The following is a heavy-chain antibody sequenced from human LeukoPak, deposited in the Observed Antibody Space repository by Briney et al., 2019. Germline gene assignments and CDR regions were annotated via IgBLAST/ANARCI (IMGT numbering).Heavy chain of an antibody. CDR1: GGTFSSYA. Sequence: SVKVSCKASGGTFSSYAISWVRQAPGQGLEWMGRIIPIFGTANYAQKFQGRVTITTGESTSTAYMELSSLRSEDTAVYYCARATRVRGVYYFDYWGQGTLVTVSS. D-gene: IGHD3-10*01. J-gene: IGHJ4*02. CDR3: ARATRVRGVYYFDY. CDR2: IIPIFGTA. V-gene: IGHV1-69*05.